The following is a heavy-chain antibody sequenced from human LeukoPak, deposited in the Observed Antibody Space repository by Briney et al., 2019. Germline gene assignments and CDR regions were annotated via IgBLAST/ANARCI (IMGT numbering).Heavy chain of an antibody. CDR3: ARGRIHVEMATISAFDI. CDR1: GYTFTNFG. V-gene: IGHV1-18*01. D-gene: IGHD5-24*01. CDR2: ISAYNGNT. Sequence: GASVKVSCKASGYTFTNFGISWVRQAPGQGLEWMGWISAYNGNTNYAQRLQGRVTMTTDTSTSTAYMELRSLRSDDTAVYYCARGRIHVEMATISAFDIWGQGTMVTVSS. J-gene: IGHJ3*02.